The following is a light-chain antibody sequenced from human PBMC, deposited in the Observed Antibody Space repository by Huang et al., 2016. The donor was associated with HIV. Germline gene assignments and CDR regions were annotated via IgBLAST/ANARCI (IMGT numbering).Light chain of an antibody. J-gene: IGKJ3*01. CDR3: QQYNNWRT. Sequence: EMVMTQSPATLSVSQGERATLSCRASQSVGTNFAWYQQKPGQSPRLLIDGASTRATGIPVRFSGSGSGTEFTLTISSLQSEDFAIYYCQQYNNWRTFGPGTKVDIK. V-gene: IGKV3-15*01. CDR2: GAS. CDR1: QSVGTN.